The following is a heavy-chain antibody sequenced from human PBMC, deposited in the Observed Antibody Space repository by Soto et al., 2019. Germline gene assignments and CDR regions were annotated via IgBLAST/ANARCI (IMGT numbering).Heavy chain of an antibody. V-gene: IGHV1-24*01. CDR1: GYTLTELS. CDR2: FDPEDGEA. Sequence: GASVKVSCKVSGYTLTELSMHWVRQAPGKGLEWMGGFDPEDGEAIYAQKFQGRVTMTEDTSTDTAYMELSSLRSEDTALYYCAKDQGVRKSSSWARFDCWGLGTLVTVSS. D-gene: IGHD6-13*01. CDR3: AKDQGVRKSSSWARFDC. J-gene: IGHJ4*02.